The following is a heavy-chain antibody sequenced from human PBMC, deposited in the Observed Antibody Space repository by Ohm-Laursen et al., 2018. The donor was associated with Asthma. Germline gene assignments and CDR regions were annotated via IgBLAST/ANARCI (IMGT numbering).Heavy chain of an antibody. Sequence: SDTLSLTCTVSGGSISSGGYYWGWIRQPPGKGLEWIGSIYYSGSTYYNPSLKSRVTISVDTSKNQFSLKLSSVTAADTAVYYCARVIVSTTVTNPGWFDPWGQGTLVTVSS. CDR2: IYYSGST. CDR3: ARVIVSTTVTNPGWFDP. V-gene: IGHV4-39*01. D-gene: IGHD4-17*01. J-gene: IGHJ5*02. CDR1: GGSISSGGYY.